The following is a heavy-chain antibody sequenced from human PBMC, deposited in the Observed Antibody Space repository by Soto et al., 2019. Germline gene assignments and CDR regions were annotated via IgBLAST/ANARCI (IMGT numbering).Heavy chain of an antibody. CDR1: GFSLTSTGMS. Sequence: SGPTLVNPTQTLTLTCTLSGFSLTSTGMSVNWIRQPPGKALEWLARIEWDDEKYYSTSLKTSLTISKDTSKNQVVLKMTTMDPVATATYSCARAPGWALTSFGGNLAYFFDYWGQGTLVTVSS. D-gene: IGHD2-21*02. V-gene: IGHV2-70*11. CDR3: ARAPGWALTSFGGNLAYFFDY. J-gene: IGHJ4*02. CDR2: IEWDDEK.